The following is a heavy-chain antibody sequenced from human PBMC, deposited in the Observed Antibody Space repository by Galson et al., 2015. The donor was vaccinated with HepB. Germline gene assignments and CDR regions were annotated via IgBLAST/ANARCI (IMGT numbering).Heavy chain of an antibody. J-gene: IGHJ6*03. D-gene: IGHD4-11*01. CDR3: ASQVDSNRPYYYMDV. CDR2: IYPGDSDT. V-gene: IGHV5-51*03. CDR1: GYSFTSYW. Sequence: QSGAEVKKPGESLKISCKGSGYSFTSYWIGWVRQMPGKGLEWMGIIYPGDSDTRYSPSFQGQVTISADKSISTAYLQWSSLKASDTAMYYCASQVDSNRPYYYMDVWGKGTTVTVSS.